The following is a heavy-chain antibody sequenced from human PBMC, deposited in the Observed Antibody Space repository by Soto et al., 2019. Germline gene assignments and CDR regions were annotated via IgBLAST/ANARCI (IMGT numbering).Heavy chain of an antibody. D-gene: IGHD3-16*01. CDR3: ARDLGGYLH. CDR2: ISAGSEGA. CDR1: GFTFSSHA. J-gene: IGHJ4*02. Sequence: EVQLLESGGGLVQPGGALRLSCAASGFTFSSHAMSWVRQAPGKGLEWISSISAGSEGAYYADSVKGRFTISRDNSNNPLYLQMNSLRAEDTAVYYCARDLGGYLHWGQGTLVTVSS. V-gene: IGHV3-23*01.